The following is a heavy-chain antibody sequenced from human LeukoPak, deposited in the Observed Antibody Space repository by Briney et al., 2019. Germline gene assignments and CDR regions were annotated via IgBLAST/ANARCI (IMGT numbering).Heavy chain of an antibody. D-gene: IGHD5-12*01. CDR2: IYYSGST. CDR3: ARLFSDSGPYYYYYYYMDV. V-gene: IGHV4-39*01. CDR1: GGSTSSSSYY. J-gene: IGHJ6*03. Sequence: SETLSLTCTVSGGSTSSSSYYWGWIRQPPGKGLEWIGSIYYSGSTYYNPSLKSRVTISVDTSKNQFSLKLSSVTAADTAVYYCARLFSDSGPYYYYYYYMDVWGKGTTVTVSS.